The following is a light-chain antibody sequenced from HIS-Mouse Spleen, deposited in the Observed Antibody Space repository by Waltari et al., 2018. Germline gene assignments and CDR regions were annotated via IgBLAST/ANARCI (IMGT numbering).Light chain of an antibody. J-gene: IGLJ3*02. CDR2: EGS. CDR1: SSYVGSYNL. Sequence: QSALTQPASVSGSPGPSITISCTGTSSYVGSYNLASWYQQHPGKAPKLMIYEGSKRPSGVSNRFSGSKSGNTASLTISGLQAEDEADYYCCSYAGSSTYWVFGGGTKLTVL. CDR3: CSYAGSSTYWV. V-gene: IGLV2-23*01.